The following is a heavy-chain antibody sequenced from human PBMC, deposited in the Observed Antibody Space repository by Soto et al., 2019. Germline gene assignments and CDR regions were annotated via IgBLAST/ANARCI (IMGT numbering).Heavy chain of an antibody. CDR1: GYTFTSYY. D-gene: IGHD3-22*01. J-gene: IGHJ3*02. CDR2: INPSGGST. Sequence: ASVKVSCKASGYTFTSYYMHWVRQAPGQGLEWMGIINPSGGSTSYAQKFQGRVTMTRDTSTSTVYMELSSLRSEDTAVYYCARVADYYDSTPGVFDIWGHGTLVTVSS. V-gene: IGHV1-46*01. CDR3: ARVADYYDSTPGVFDI.